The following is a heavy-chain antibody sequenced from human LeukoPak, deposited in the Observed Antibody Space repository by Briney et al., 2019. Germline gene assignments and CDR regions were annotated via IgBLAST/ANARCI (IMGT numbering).Heavy chain of an antibody. V-gene: IGHV4-4*09. CDR3: ARQSSGSKTWAFDI. Sequence: SETLSLTCTVSGGSISGYYWSWIRQPPGKGLEWLGYIYTSGNTNYNPSLKSRVTISVDTSKNQLSLKLSSVTAADTAMYYCARQSSGSKTWAFDIWGQGTMVTVSS. J-gene: IGHJ3*02. D-gene: IGHD1-26*01. CDR1: GGSISGYY. CDR2: IYTSGNT.